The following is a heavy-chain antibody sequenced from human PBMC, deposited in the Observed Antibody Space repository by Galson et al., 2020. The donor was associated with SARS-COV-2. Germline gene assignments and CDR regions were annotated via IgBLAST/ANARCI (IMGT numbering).Heavy chain of an antibody. Sequence: GGSLRLSCAASGFTSSDYYMSWIRQAPGKGLEWVSYISSSGSTIYYADSVKGRFTISRDNAKNSLYLQMNSLRAEDTAVYYCARDMVAAAGNYYYYGMDVWGQGTTVTVSS. J-gene: IGHJ6*02. CDR3: ARDMVAAAGNYYYYGMDV. CDR1: GFTSSDYY. CDR2: ISSSGSTI. V-gene: IGHV3-11*01. D-gene: IGHD6-13*01.